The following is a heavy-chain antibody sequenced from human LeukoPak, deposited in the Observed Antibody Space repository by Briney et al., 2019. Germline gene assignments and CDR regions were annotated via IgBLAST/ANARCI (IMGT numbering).Heavy chain of an antibody. CDR3: TTVGYGSGSSSFGDYFDY. CDR1: GFTFSNAR. Sequence: RGSLRLSCAASGFTFSNARMSWVRQVPGKGLDYIGRIKSKTDGGTTDYAAPVKGRFTISRDDSKNTLYLQMNSLKSEDTAVYYCTTVGYGSGSSSFGDYFDYWGQGTLVTVSS. D-gene: IGHD3-10*01. V-gene: IGHV3-15*01. CDR2: IKSKTDGGTT. J-gene: IGHJ4*02.